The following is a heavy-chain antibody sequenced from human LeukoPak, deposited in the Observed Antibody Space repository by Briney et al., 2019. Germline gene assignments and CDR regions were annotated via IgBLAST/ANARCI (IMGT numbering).Heavy chain of an antibody. CDR1: GFTFGSYA. CDR3: AKYRGFGDSYDS. Sequence: GGSLRLPCAASGFTFGSYAMYWVRQAPGKGLEWVSGISGSGGNTYYADSVKGRFTISRDNSKNTLYLQMNSLRAEDTAVYYCAKYRGFGDSYDSWGQGTLVTVSS. CDR2: ISGSGGNT. D-gene: IGHD3-10*01. V-gene: IGHV3-23*01. J-gene: IGHJ4*02.